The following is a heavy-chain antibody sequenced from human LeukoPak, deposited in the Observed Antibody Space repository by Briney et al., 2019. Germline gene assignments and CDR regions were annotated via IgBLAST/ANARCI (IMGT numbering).Heavy chain of an antibody. V-gene: IGHV4-34*01. D-gene: IGHD5-18*01. Sequence: SETLSLTCAVYGGSFSGYYWSWIRQPPGKGLEWIGSISGSTYYNPSLKSRVTISVDTSKNQFSLKLSSVTAADTAVYYCARDEGYSYGYSATDVWGKGTTVTVSS. J-gene: IGHJ6*04. CDR1: GGSFSGYY. CDR2: ISGST. CDR3: ARDEGYSYGYSATDV.